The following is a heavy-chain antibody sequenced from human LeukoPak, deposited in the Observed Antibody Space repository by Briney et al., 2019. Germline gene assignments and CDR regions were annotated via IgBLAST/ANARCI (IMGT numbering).Heavy chain of an antibody. J-gene: IGHJ4*02. Sequence: NTSETLSLTCTVSGGSISSGGYYWSWIRQHPGKGLEWIGYIYYSGSTNYNPSLKSRVTISLDTSKNQFSLKLSSVTAADTAVYYCARLDSSGYYFMIWGQGTLVTVSS. V-gene: IGHV4-61*08. CDR2: IYYSGST. CDR1: GGSISSGGYY. CDR3: ARLDSSGYYFMI. D-gene: IGHD3-22*01.